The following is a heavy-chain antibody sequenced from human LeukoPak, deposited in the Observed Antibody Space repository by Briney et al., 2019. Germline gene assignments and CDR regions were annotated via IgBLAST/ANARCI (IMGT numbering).Heavy chain of an antibody. CDR1: GFSFSSYS. J-gene: IGHJ4*02. D-gene: IGHD6-19*01. CDR3: ARGGGAVAGTRVY. CDR2: ISSSSSSI. V-gene: IGHV3-48*02. Sequence: GGSLRLSCAASGFSFSSYSMIWVRQAPGKGLEWVSYISSSSSSIYYADSVRGRFTISRDNAKNSLYLQMNSLRDEDTAVYYCARGGGAVAGTRVYWGQGTLVTVSS.